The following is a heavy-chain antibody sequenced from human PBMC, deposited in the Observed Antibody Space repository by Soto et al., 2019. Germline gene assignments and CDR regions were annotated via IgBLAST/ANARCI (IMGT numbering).Heavy chain of an antibody. V-gene: IGHV1-8*02. CDR1: GYTFTYRY. J-gene: IGHJ4*01. Sequence: ASVKVSCKASGYTFTYRYLHWVRQAPGQGLEWMGWMNPNSGNTGNAQKFQGRITMTRNTSISTAYMELSSLRSEDTAVYYCARSVEWLASFDYWG. CDR2: MNPNSGNT. D-gene: IGHD6-19*01. CDR3: ARSVEWLASFDY.